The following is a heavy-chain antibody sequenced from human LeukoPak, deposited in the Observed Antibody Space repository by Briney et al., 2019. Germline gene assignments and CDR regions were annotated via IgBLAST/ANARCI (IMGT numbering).Heavy chain of an antibody. D-gene: IGHD4-17*01. V-gene: IGHV3-21*04. CDR1: GFTFSSYS. CDR3: AKLPSYGDYGVYWYFDL. Sequence: GGSLRLSCAASGFTFSSYSMNWVRQAPGKGLGWVSSISSSSSYIYYADSVKGRFTISRDNSKNTLYLQMNSLRAEDTAVYYCAKLPSYGDYGVYWYFDLWGRGTLVTVSS. J-gene: IGHJ2*01. CDR2: ISSSSSYI.